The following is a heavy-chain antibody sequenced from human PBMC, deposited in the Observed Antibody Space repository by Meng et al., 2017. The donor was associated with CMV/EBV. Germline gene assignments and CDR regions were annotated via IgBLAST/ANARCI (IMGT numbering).Heavy chain of an antibody. CDR2: IYYSGST. J-gene: IGHJ4*02. V-gene: IGHV4-59*01. CDR1: GGSISSYY. CDR3: ARALAVAGPYFDY. D-gene: IGHD6-19*01. Sequence: SETLSLTCTVSGGSISSYYWSWIRQPPGKGLEWIGYIYYSGSTNYNPSLKSRVTISVDTSKNQFSLKLGSVTAADTAVYYCARALAVAGPYFDYWGQGTLVTVSS.